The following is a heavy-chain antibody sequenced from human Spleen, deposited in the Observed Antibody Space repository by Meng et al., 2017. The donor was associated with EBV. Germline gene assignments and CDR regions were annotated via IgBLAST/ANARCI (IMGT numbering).Heavy chain of an antibody. CDR3: ASESRRGFTPDY. CDR2: FIPMSGAP. Sequence: QVQLVQSGSELKKPGASVKVSCKASGYTFSIDAISWVRQARGQGLEWMGGFIPMSGAPHYARKFQGRITITADESTSTHYMDLINLTYEDAAMYYCASESRRGFTPDYWGQGTLVTVSS. CDR1: GYTFSIDA. J-gene: IGHJ4*02. D-gene: IGHD3-10*01. V-gene: IGHV1-69*01.